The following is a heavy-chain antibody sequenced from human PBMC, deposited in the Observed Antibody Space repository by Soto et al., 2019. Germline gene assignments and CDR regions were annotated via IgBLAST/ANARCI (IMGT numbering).Heavy chain of an antibody. CDR3: AREVEVHTPVFGF. V-gene: IGHV1-69*01. CDR1: GGTFNNYA. CDR2: ISPMFGKA. D-gene: IGHD2-2*01. J-gene: IGHJ4*02. Sequence: QVQLVQSGAEVKRPGSSVKVSCKASGGTFNNYAINWVRQAPGQGLEWMGDISPMFGKANYAQKFQGRVKMTADDSTATAHLKLSSLRSEDTALYFCAREVEVHTPVFGFWGQGSLVTVSS.